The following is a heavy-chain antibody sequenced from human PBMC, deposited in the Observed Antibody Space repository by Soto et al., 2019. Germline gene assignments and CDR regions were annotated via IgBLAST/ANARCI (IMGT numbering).Heavy chain of an antibody. D-gene: IGHD2-15*01. CDR2: ISAYNGNT. J-gene: IGHJ4*02. CDR1: GYTFTSYG. CDR3: ARVDCSGGSCYPTPDY. V-gene: IGHV1-18*01. Sequence: ASVKVSCKASGYTFTSYGISWVRQAPGQGLEWMGWISAYNGNTNYAQKLQGRVTMTTDTSTGTAYMELRSLRSDDTAVYYCARVDCSGGSCYPTPDYWGQGTLVTVSS.